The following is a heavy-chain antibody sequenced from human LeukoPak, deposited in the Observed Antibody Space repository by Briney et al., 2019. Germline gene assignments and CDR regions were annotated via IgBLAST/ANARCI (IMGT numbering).Heavy chain of an antibody. V-gene: IGHV1-69*06. CDR1: GGTFSSYA. CDR2: IIPIFGTA. Sequence: GASVKVSCKASGGTFSSYAISWVRQAPGQGLEWMGGIIPIFGTANYAQKFQGRVTITADKSTSTAYMELSSLRSEDTAVYYCASDYYDSSQGPRWFDPWGQGTLVTVSS. J-gene: IGHJ5*02. CDR3: ASDYYDSSQGPRWFDP. D-gene: IGHD3-22*01.